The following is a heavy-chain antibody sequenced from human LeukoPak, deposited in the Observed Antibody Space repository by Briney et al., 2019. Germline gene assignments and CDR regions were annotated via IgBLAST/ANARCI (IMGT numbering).Heavy chain of an antibody. J-gene: IGHJ6*02. V-gene: IGHV4-39*01. CDR1: GGSISSSSYY. CDR2: IYYSGST. CDR3: ARTNTYGSSWYVNYYYGMDV. Sequence: SETLSLTCTVSGGSISSSSYYWGWIRQPPGKGLEWIGSIYYSGSTYYNPSLKSRVTISVDTSKNQFSLKLSSVTAADTAVYYCARTNTYGSSWYVNYYYGMDVWGQGTTVTVSS. D-gene: IGHD6-13*01.